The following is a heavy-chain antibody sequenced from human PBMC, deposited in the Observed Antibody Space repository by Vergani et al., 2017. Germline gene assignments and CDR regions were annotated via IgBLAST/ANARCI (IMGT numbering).Heavy chain of an antibody. CDR2: IYYSGST. Sequence: QVQLEESGPRLVKPSETLSLTCTVSGGSMSSYYWSWIRQSPEKGLEWIGYIYYSGSTNYRPSFTNRVSMSVDTSKNQFSLRLTSVTAADTAVYYCARQKDYYMDVWGQGTLVTVSS. CDR3: ARQKDYYMDV. J-gene: IGHJ4*02. V-gene: IGHV4-59*01. D-gene: IGHD3/OR15-3a*01. CDR1: GGSMSSYY.